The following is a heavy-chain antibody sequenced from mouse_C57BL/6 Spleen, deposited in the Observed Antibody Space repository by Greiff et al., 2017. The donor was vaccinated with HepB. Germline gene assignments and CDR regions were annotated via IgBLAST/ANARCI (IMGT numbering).Heavy chain of an antibody. V-gene: IGHV1-53*01. J-gene: IGHJ4*01. CDR1: GYTFTSYW. Sequence: QVQLQQPGTELVKPGASVKLSCKASGYTFTSYWMHWVKQRPGQGLEWIGNINPSNGGTNYNEKFKSKATRTVDKSSSTAYMQLSSLTSEDSAVYFCARLLRYYYAMDYWGQGTSVTVSS. D-gene: IGHD1-1*01. CDR2: INPSNGGT. CDR3: ARLLRYYYAMDY.